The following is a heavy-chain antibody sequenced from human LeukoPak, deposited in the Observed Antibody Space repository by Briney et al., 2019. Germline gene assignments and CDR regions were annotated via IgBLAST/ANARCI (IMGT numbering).Heavy chain of an antibody. CDR2: INKDGSAN. D-gene: IGHD3/OR15-3a*01. J-gene: IGHJ4*02. V-gene: IGHV3-7*01. CDR3: VRGTGFILDS. CDR1: GFIFSSRW. Sequence: GGSLRLSCAASGFIFSSRWMHWVRQSPGKGLEWVANINKDGSANYYVDSVKGRFTISRDNAKNSVYLQMNSLRLADTALYYCVRGTGFILDSWGLGTRVTVS.